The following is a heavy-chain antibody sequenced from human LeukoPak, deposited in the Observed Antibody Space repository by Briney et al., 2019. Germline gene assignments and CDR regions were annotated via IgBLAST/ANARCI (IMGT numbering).Heavy chain of an antibody. V-gene: IGHV1-2*06. CDR2: INPNSGGT. CDR3: AREGSSSTGAMNFDY. J-gene: IGHJ4*02. Sequence: GASVKVSCKASGYTFTGYYMDWVRQAPGQGLEWMGRINPNSGGTNYAQKFQGRVTMTRDTSISTAYMELSRLRSDDTAVYYCAREGSSSTGAMNFDYWGQGTLVTVSS. D-gene: IGHD6-13*01. CDR1: GYTFTGYY.